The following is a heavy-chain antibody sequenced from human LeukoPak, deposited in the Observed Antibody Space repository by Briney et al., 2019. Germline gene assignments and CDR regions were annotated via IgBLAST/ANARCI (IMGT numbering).Heavy chain of an antibody. CDR3: ARDGSPHVSMTVVTSPDY. V-gene: IGHV1-46*01. CDR2: INPSGGAT. CDR1: GYTFTTYY. Sequence: ASVKVSCKASGYTFTTYYMHWVRQAPGQGLEWMGIINPSGGATSYAQKFQGRVTMTRDTSTSTVYMELSSLRPEDTAVYYCARDGSPHVSMTVVTSPDYWGQGTLVTVSS. J-gene: IGHJ4*02. D-gene: IGHD3-22*01.